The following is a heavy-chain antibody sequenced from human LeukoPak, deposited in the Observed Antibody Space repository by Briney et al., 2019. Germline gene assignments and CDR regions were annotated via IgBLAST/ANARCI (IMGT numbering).Heavy chain of an antibody. Sequence: GSSLRLSCAASGFTFSSYAMHWVRQAPGKGLEWVAVISYDGSNKYYADSVKGRFTISRDNSKNTLYLQMNSLRAEDTAVYYCARDVDIVATNTLDYWGQGTLVTVSS. V-gene: IGHV3-30-3*01. J-gene: IGHJ4*02. CDR2: ISYDGSNK. D-gene: IGHD5-12*01. CDR3: ARDVDIVATNTLDY. CDR1: GFTFSSYA.